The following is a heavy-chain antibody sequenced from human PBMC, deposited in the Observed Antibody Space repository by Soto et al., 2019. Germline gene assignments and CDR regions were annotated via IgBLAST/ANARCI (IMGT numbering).Heavy chain of an antibody. CDR2: INHSGST. V-gene: IGHV4-34*01. CDR3: ARARSGWRVGWFDP. J-gene: IGHJ5*02. CDR1: GGSFSGYY. D-gene: IGHD6-19*01. Sequence: SETLSLTCAVYGGSFSGYYWSWIRQPPGKGLEWIGEINHSGSTNYNPSLKSRVTISVDTSKNQFSLKLSSVTAADTAVYYCARARSGWRVGWFDPWGQGTLVTVS.